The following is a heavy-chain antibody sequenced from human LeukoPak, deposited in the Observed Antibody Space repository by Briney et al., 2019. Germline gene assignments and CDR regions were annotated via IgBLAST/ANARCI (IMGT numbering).Heavy chain of an antibody. Sequence: GGSLRLSCAASGFTFSSYAMSWVRQAPGKGLEWVSAISGSGGSTYYADSVKGRFTISRDNSKNTLYLQMNSLTAEDTAVYYCAKGQQLVRRYFDHWGQGTLVTVSS. J-gene: IGHJ4*02. V-gene: IGHV3-23*01. D-gene: IGHD6-13*01. CDR2: ISGSGGST. CDR1: GFTFSSYA. CDR3: AKGQQLVRRYFDH.